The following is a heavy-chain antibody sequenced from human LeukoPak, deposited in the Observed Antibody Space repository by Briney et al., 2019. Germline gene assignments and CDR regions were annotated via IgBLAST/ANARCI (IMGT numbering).Heavy chain of an antibody. CDR1: GGTFSSYA. Sequence: WASVKVSCKASGGTFSSYAISWVRQAPGQGLEWMGGIIPIFGTANYAQKFQGRVTITADKSTSTAYMELSSLRSEDTAVYYCASRWFGEILTGHNYYGMDVWGKGTTVTVSS. D-gene: IGHD3-10*01. J-gene: IGHJ6*04. CDR3: ASRWFGEILTGHNYYGMDV. CDR2: IIPIFGTA. V-gene: IGHV1-69*06.